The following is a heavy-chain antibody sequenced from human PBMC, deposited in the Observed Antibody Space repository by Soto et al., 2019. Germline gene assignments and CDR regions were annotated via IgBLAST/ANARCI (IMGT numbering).Heavy chain of an antibody. CDR1: GGSISSASYY. D-gene: IGHD1-1*01. Sequence: PETLSLTCPVSGGSISSASYYWDWIRQPPGKGLEWIGSIYYSGSTYYNPSLKSRVTISVDTSKNQFSLKLSSVTAADTAVYYCSRHSSRLQGWFASPGQGTLVTVSA. V-gene: IGHV4-39*01. CDR3: SRHSSRLQGWFAS. CDR2: IYYSGST. J-gene: IGHJ5*01.